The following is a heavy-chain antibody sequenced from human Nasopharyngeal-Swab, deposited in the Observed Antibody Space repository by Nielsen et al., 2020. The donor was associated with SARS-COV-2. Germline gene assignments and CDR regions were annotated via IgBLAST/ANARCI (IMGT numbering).Heavy chain of an antibody. CDR2: ISAYNGNT. CDR3: ARDPPSAQYYDFWSGYFYYYYGMDV. J-gene: IGHJ6*02. D-gene: IGHD3-3*01. CDR1: GYTFTSYG. Sequence: ASVTVSCQASGYTFTSYGISWVRQAPGQGLEWMGWISAYNGNTNYAQKLQGRVTMTTDTSTSTAYTELRSLRSDDTAVYYCARDPPSAQYYDFWSGYFYYYYGMDVWGQGTTVTVSS. V-gene: IGHV1-18*01.